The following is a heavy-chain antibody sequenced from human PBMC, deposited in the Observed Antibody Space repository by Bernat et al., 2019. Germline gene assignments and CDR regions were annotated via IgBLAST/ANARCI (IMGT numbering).Heavy chain of an antibody. CDR1: GFTFSDHY. CDR3: ARGPTYPDCTNSLDY. D-gene: IGHD2-21*02. V-gene: IGHV3-72*01. CDR2: TRNKADSYTT. Sequence: EVQLVESGGGLVQPGGSLRLSCAASGFTFSDHYMDWVRQAPGKGLEWVGRTRNKADSYTTESAASVKGRFTSSRDDSTSSLYLQMNSLKTEDTAVYYCARGPTYPDCTNSLDYWGQGTLVTVSS. J-gene: IGHJ4*02.